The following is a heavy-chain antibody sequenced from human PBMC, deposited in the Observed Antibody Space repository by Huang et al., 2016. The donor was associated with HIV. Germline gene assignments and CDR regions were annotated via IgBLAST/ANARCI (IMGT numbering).Heavy chain of an antibody. V-gene: IGHV1-2*05. Sequence: QVQLMQSGAGVKRPGASVKVSCTTSGYTFIDYYLHGVRQAPGQGLEWMGRINPKSGGTNYAQKFQGRVTMTRDTSINTTYMELRSLRSDDTVVYYCARGGFSSSWLVDYYYMDVWGEGTTVTVSS. D-gene: IGHD6-13*01. CDR1: GYTFIDYY. CDR2: INPKSGGT. CDR3: ARGGFSSSWLVDYYYMDV. J-gene: IGHJ6*03.